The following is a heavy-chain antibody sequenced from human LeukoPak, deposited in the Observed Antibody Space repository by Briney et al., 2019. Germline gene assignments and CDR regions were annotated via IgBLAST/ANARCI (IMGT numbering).Heavy chain of an antibody. CDR3: ARVEGGSYFNQFDQ. J-gene: IGHJ4*02. V-gene: IGHV3-74*01. Sequence: AGGSLRLSCVASGFTFSSYWMHWVRHTPGKGLAWVSRIKNDGSSTDYADSVKGRFTISKDNARNTLYLQMNSLKAEDPAIYYCARVEGGSYFNQFDQWGQGTLVTVSS. CDR1: GFTFSSYW. D-gene: IGHD1-26*01. CDR2: IKNDGSST.